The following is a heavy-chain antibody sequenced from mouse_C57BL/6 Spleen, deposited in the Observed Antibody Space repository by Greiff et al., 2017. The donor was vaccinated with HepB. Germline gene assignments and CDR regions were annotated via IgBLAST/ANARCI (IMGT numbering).Heavy chain of an antibody. CDR2: IWSGGST. CDR1: GFSLTSYG. V-gene: IGHV2-2*01. CDR3: ARNEWSTGTTYGYFDV. D-gene: IGHD4-1*01. Sequence: QVQLKQSGPGLVQPSQSLSITCTVSGFSLTSYGVHWVRQSPGKGLEWLGVIWSGGSTDYNAAFISRLSISKDNSKSQVFFKMNSLQADDTAIYDCARNEWSTGTTYGYFDVWGTGTTVTVSS. J-gene: IGHJ1*03.